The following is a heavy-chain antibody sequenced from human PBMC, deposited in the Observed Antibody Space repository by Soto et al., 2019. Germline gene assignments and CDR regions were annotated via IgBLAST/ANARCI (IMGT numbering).Heavy chain of an antibody. CDR1: RFTFSTYE. D-gene: IGHD2-2*01. CDR3: VRYCSTTLCDGVATRTFDY. CDR2: ISSSGYTV. J-gene: IGHJ4*02. V-gene: IGHV3-48*03. Sequence: LRLSFAASRFTFSTYEMNWVRQAPGKGLEWVSYISSSGYTVYYADSVKGRFTISRDNTRNSLYLQMNSLRDEDTALYYCVRYCSTTLCDGVATRTFDYWGQGTLVTVSS.